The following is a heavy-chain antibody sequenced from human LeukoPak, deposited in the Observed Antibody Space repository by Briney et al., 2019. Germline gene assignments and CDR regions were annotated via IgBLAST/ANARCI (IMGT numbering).Heavy chain of an antibody. CDR3: VRDREDGYYYYGMDV. J-gene: IGHJ6*02. D-gene: IGHD5-24*01. CDR2: IGRGGTDT. CDR1: GFTFSSYE. Sequence: GGSLRLSCAASGFTFSSYEMNWVRQAPGKGLEWVSYIGRGGTDTYYADSVKGRFTISRDNAKNSLYLQMNSLRAEDTAVYYCVRDREDGYYYYGMDVWGHGTTVTVSS. V-gene: IGHV3-48*03.